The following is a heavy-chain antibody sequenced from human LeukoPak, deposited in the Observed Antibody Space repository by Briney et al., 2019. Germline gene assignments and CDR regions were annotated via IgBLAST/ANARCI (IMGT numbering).Heavy chain of an antibody. V-gene: IGHV1-2*02. CDR3: ARLGPVIRGGSDN. Sequence: ASVKVSCKASGYTFIDYYMHWVRQAPGQGLEWMGWINPKNGGPRFAQKFQGRVTMTSDTSTSTAYMELTSLRSDDTAVYYCARLGPVIRGGSDNWGQGTLVTVSS. D-gene: IGHD3-10*01. J-gene: IGHJ4*02. CDR2: INPKNGGP. CDR1: GYTFIDYY.